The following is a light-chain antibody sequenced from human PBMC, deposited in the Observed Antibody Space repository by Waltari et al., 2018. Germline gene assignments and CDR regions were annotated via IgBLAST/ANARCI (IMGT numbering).Light chain of an antibody. J-gene: IGKJ1*01. Sequence: EMVLMLSPGTLSLSPGERATLSCRTSQNVINNYLAWFQQKPGQVPSLLIYATSHRATGIPDRFSGSGSGTDFTLTISRLEPEDFAVYYCQQHGSFPRTFGQGTKVEI. CDR2: ATS. V-gene: IGKV3-20*01. CDR3: QQHGSFPRT. CDR1: QNVINNY.